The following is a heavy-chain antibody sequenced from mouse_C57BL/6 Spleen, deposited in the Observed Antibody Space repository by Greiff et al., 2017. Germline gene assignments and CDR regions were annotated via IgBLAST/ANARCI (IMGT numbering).Heavy chain of an antibody. V-gene: IGHV1-5*01. CDR2: IYPGNSDT. D-gene: IGHD2-4*01. CDR1: GYTFTSYW. J-gene: IGHJ4*01. CDR3: TRCDYDDEEGSMDY. Sequence: EVQLQESGTVLARPGASVKMSCKTSGYTFTSYWMHWVKQRPGQGLEWIGAIYPGNSDTSYNQKFKGKAKLTAVTSASTAYMELSSLTNEDSAVYYCTRCDYDDEEGSMDYWGQGTSVTVSS.